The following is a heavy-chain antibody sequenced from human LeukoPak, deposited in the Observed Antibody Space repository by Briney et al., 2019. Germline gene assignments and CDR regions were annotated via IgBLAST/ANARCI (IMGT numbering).Heavy chain of an antibody. CDR3: ARRDCSSFKCYSFDY. Sequence: GGSLRLSCAASGFTFSSYAMHWARQAPGKGLEWVAVISYDGSNKYYADSVKGRFTLSRDDSKTTASLQMDSLKTEDTAVYYCARRDCSSFKCYSFDYWGQGILVTVSS. J-gene: IGHJ4*02. CDR2: ISYDGSNK. V-gene: IGHV3-30*07. D-gene: IGHD2-2*01. CDR1: GFTFSSYA.